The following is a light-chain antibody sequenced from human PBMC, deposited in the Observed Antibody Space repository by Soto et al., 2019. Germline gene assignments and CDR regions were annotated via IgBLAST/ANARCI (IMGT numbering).Light chain of an antibody. Sequence: MTQSPDTLSVSPGDRVTLSCRASHSVGTNLAWYQQKPGQAPRLLIYGASARATDVPVRFSGSGSGTDFTLTISSLEPEDFAVYYCQQRSNWPRTFGQGTRWIS. V-gene: IGKV3-11*01. CDR3: QQRSNWPRT. CDR1: HSVGTN. J-gene: IGKJ1*01. CDR2: GAS.